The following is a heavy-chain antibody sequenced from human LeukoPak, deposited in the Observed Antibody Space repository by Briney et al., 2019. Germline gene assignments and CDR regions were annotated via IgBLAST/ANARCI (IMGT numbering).Heavy chain of an antibody. CDR3: ARIAAAGTRARPYYYYYGMDV. CDR1: GGSISSGGYS. Sequence: PSETLSLTCAVSGGSISSGGYSWSWIRQPPGKGLEWIGYIYHSGSTYYNPSLKSRVTISVDTSKNQFSLKLSSVTAADTAVYYCARIAAAGTRARPYYYYYGMDVWGQGTTVTVSS. CDR2: IYHSGST. D-gene: IGHD6-13*01. J-gene: IGHJ6*02. V-gene: IGHV4-30-2*01.